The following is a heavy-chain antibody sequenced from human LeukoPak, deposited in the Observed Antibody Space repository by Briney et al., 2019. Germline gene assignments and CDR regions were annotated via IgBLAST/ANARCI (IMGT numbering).Heavy chain of an antibody. CDR2: IKQDGSEK. J-gene: IGHJ4*02. V-gene: IGHV3-7*01. D-gene: IGHD6-13*01. Sequence: GGSLRLSCAASGFTFSIYWMSWLRQAPGKGLEWVANIKQDGSEKQSKNSLSLQMSSLRVEDTAVYYCARPIATGIDPFDCWGQGTLVAVST. CDR3: ARPIATGIDPFDC. CDR1: GFTFSIYW.